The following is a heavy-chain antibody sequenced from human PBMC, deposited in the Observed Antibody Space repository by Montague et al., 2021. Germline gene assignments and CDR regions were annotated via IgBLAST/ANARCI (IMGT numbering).Heavy chain of an antibody. J-gene: IGHJ4*02. Sequence: DYAPSVRGRLTVNPDASKNEFSLELNYVTPEDTAVYYCVRYSGWFYFDFWGQGTLVTVSS. V-gene: IGHV6-1*01. CDR3: VRYSGWFYFDF. D-gene: IGHD6-19*01.